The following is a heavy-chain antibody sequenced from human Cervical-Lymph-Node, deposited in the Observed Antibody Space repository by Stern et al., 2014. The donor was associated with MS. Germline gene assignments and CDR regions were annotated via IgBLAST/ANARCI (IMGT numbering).Heavy chain of an antibody. CDR1: GCTFSSHA. CDR2: IIPNFVTP. CDR3: ATPAAVTVGSMDV. D-gene: IGHD2-21*02. V-gene: IGHV1-69*12. J-gene: IGHJ6*02. Sequence: QVQLVQSGAEVMKPGSSVKVSCKASGCTFSSHAINWVRQAPGQGLEWGGGIIPNFVTPNYARQFKGRVTITADESTNSAHLELSSLRSDDTAVYYCATPAAVTVGSMDVWGQGTTVIVSS.